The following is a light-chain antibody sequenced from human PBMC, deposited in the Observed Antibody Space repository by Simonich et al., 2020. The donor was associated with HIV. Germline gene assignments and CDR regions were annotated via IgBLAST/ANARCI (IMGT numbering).Light chain of an antibody. CDR3: QQSFSTPT. J-gene: IGKJ4*02. Sequence: IRMTQSPSSLSASVGDRVTITCRASQGISNSLVWYQQKPGKAPKLLLYAASRLESGVPSRFSGSGSGTDYTLTSSSLQPEDFATYYCQQSFSTPTIGGGTKVEIK. CDR2: AAS. CDR1: QGISNS. V-gene: IGKV1-NL1*01.